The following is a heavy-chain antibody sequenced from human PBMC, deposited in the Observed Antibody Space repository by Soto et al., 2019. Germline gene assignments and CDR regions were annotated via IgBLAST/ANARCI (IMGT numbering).Heavy chain of an antibody. CDR1: GFTFSSYA. V-gene: IGHV3-30-3*01. CDR3: ASGRNRNFYFDY. J-gene: IGHJ4*02. CDR2: ISYDGSNK. D-gene: IGHD1-7*01. Sequence: QVQLVESGGGVVQPGRSLRLSCAASGFTFSSYAMHWVRQAPGKGLEWVAVISYDGSNKYYADSVKGRFTISRDNSKNTLYLQMNSLRAEDTAVYYCASGRNRNFYFDYWGQGTLVTVSS.